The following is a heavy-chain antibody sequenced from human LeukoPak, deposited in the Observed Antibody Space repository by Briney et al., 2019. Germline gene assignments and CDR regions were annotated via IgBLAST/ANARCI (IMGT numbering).Heavy chain of an antibody. CDR1: GLTFSSYG. CDR3: AKEGNWRYGSGSYGIFTSSRGFDY. V-gene: IGHV3-30*02. CDR2: IRYDGSNK. J-gene: IGHJ4*02. Sequence: PGGSLRLPCAAAGLTFSSYGKHWVRQAPGKWLECVAFIRYDGSNKYHTDSGKGGLTLSRDNSKNALYLHMNSQRAEDTAVYYCAKEGNWRYGSGSYGIFTSSRGFDYWGQGTLVTVSS. D-gene: IGHD3-10*01.